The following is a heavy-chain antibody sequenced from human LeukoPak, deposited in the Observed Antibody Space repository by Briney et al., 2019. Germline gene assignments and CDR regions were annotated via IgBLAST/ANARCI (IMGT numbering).Heavy chain of an antibody. V-gene: IGHV3-23*01. CDR3: ARDPSSAAGTNYFDY. D-gene: IGHD6-13*01. CDR2: ISGSGGST. J-gene: IGHJ4*02. CDR1: GFTFSSYA. Sequence: PGGSLRLSCAASGFTFSSYAMHWVRQAPGKGLEWVSAISGSGGSTYYADSVKGRFTISRDNSKNTLYLQMNSLRAEDTAVYYCARDPSSAAGTNYFDYWGQGTLVTVSS.